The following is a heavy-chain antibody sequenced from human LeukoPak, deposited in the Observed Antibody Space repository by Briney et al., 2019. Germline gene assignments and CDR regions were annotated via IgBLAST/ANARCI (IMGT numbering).Heavy chain of an antibody. CDR1: KYSFITYD. V-gene: IGHV1-46*01. Sequence: ASVKVSCKASKYSFITYDIHWVRQAPGQGLEWMGKINLSSGKTTYTQRFQGRVTLTTNTSTDTVYMELTGLTFHDTAVFFCASKFRDGYNSYFEHWGQGILVTVSS. CDR3: ASKFRDGYNSYFEH. J-gene: IGHJ4*02. CDR2: INLSSGKT. D-gene: IGHD5-24*01.